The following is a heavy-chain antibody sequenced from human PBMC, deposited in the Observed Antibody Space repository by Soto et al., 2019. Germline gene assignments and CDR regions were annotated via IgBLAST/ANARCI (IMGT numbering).Heavy chain of an antibody. D-gene: IGHD3-3*01. CDR2: ISYDGSNK. CDR3: AKDLKYYAFWSGHKVPQYYGMDV. CDR1: GFTFSSYG. Sequence: PGGSLRLSCAASGFTFSSYGMHWVRQAPGKGLEWVAVISYDGSNKYYADSVKGRFTISRDNSKNTLYLQMNSLRAEDTAVYYCAKDLKYYAFWSGHKVPQYYGMDVWGQGTTLTVSS. V-gene: IGHV3-30*18. J-gene: IGHJ6*02.